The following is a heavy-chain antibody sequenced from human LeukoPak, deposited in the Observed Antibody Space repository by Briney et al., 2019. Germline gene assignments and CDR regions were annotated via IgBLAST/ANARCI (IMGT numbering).Heavy chain of an antibody. Sequence: SETLSLTCAVYGGSFSGYYWSWIRQPPGKGLEWIGEINHSGSTNYNPSLKSRVTISVDTSKNQFSLKLSSVTAADTAVYYCARPWEYYYDSSGYYDAFDIWGQGTMVTVSS. CDR1: GGSFSGYY. CDR2: INHSGST. V-gene: IGHV4-34*01. D-gene: IGHD3-22*01. CDR3: ARPWEYYYDSSGYYDAFDI. J-gene: IGHJ3*02.